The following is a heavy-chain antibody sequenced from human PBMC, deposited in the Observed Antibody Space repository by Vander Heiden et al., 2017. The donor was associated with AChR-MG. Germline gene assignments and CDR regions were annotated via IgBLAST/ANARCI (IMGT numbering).Heavy chain of an antibody. Sequence: QVQLVESGGGVVQPGRSLRLSCAASGFTFSSYGRDWVRQAPGKGLEWVAVISYDGSNKYYADSVKGRFTISRDNSKNTLYLQMNRLRAEDTAVYYCARVGTPRELLYYFDYWGQGTLVTVSS. D-gene: IGHD1-26*01. CDR2: ISYDGSNK. J-gene: IGHJ4*02. CDR3: ARVGTPRELLYYFDY. CDR1: GFTFSSYG. V-gene: IGHV3-30*03.